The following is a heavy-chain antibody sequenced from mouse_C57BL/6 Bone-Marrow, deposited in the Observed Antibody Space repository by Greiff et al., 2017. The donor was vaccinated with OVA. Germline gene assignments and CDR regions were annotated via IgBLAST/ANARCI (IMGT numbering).Heavy chain of an antibody. CDR3: ARKVARYFDV. CDR2: INPGSGGT. D-gene: IGHD1-1*02. J-gene: IGHJ1*03. V-gene: IGHV1-54*01. Sequence: QVQLQQSGAELVRPGTSVKVSCKASGYAFTNYLIEWVKQRPGQGLEWIGVINPGSGGTNYNEKFKGKATLTADKSSSTAYMQLSSLTSEDSAVYFCARKVARYFDVWGTGTTVTVSS. CDR1: GYAFTNYL.